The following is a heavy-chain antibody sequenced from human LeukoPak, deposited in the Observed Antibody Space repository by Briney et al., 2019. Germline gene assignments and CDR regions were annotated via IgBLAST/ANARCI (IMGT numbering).Heavy chain of an antibody. V-gene: IGHV3-11*01. CDR3: ARENSQYFYGSGSYFFDY. CDR1: GFTFSDYY. Sequence: GGSLRLSCAASGFTFSDYYMSWFRQAPGKGLEWVSYISSSGSTIYYADSVKGRFTISRDNAKNSLYLQMNSLRAEDTAVYYCARENSQYFYGSGSYFFDYWGQGTLVTVSS. CDR2: ISSSGSTI. D-gene: IGHD3-10*01. J-gene: IGHJ4*02.